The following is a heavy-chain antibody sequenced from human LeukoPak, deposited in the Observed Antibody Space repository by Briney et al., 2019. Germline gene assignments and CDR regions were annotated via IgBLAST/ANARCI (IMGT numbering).Heavy chain of an antibody. CDR3: ARDRGVTTLDY. Sequence: PSETLSLTCTLSGGSLRSYHWSWFRQPPGKGLEWMGHVFYTGKAAYSPSLTGRLTISVDTSKNQFSLKLSSVTAADTAVYYCARDRGVTTLDYWGQGTLVTVSS. J-gene: IGHJ4*02. CDR2: VFYTGKA. D-gene: IGHD4-17*01. V-gene: IGHV4-4*08. CDR1: GGSLRSYH.